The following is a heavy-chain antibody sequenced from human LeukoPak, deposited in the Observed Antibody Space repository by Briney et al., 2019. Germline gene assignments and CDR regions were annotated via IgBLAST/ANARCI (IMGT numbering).Heavy chain of an antibody. CDR2: IYYSGST. D-gene: IGHD1-26*01. Sequence: SETLSLTCTVSGGSVSSGSYYWSWIRQPPGTGLEWIGYIYYSGSTNYNPSLKSRVTISVDTSKNQFSLKLSSVTAADTAVYYCARTRVGATNFDYWGQGTLVTVSS. CDR1: GGSVSSGSYY. J-gene: IGHJ4*02. CDR3: ARTRVGATNFDY. V-gene: IGHV4-61*01.